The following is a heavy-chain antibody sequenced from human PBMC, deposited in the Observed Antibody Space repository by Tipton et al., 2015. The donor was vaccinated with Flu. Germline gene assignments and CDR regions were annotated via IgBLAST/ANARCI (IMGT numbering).Heavy chain of an antibody. V-gene: IGHV3-23*01. Sequence: SLRFSCAASGFVFSSYAMSWVRQAPGKGLEWVSSISGSGDSTYYADSVKGRFTISRDNSKNTLYLQMNSLRAEDTAVYYCAETTVAPRTGWFDPWGQGTLVTVSS. CDR1: GFVFSSYA. CDR3: AETTVAPRTGWFDP. D-gene: IGHD4-23*01. CDR2: ISGSGDST. J-gene: IGHJ5*02.